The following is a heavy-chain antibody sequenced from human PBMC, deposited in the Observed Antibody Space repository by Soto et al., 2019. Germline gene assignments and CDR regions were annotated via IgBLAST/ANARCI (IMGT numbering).Heavy chain of an antibody. CDR1: GFTFSSYS. D-gene: IGHD6-13*01. Sequence: GGSLRLSCAASGFTFSSYSMNWVRQAPGKGLEWVSYISSSSSYIYYADSVKGRFTISRDNAKNSLYLQMNSLRAEDTAVYYCARDQGIAAAGNYYYYGMDVWGQGTTVTVSS. V-gene: IGHV3-21*01. CDR3: ARDQGIAAAGNYYYYGMDV. CDR2: ISSSSSYI. J-gene: IGHJ6*02.